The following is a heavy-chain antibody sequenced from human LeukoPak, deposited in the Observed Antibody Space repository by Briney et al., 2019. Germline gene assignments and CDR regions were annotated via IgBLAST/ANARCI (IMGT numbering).Heavy chain of an antibody. CDR2: INHSGST. Sequence: SETLSLTCAVYGGSFSGYYWSWIRQPPGKGLEWIGEINHSGSTNYNPSLKSRVTISVDTSKNQFSLKLSSVTAADTAVYYCARGRLAYAIRGGSRDFDYWCQGTLVTVSS. CDR1: GGSFSGYY. V-gene: IGHV4-34*01. J-gene: IGHJ4*02. D-gene: IGHD2-8*01. CDR3: ARGRLAYAIRGGSRDFDY.